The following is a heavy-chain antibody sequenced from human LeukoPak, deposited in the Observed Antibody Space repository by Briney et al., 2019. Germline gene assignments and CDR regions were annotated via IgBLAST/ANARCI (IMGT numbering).Heavy chain of an antibody. J-gene: IGHJ4*02. Sequence: GGSLRLSCAASGFTFSSYRMSWVRQAPGKGLEWVANIKQDGSEKYYVDSVKGRFTISRDNGKNSLYLQMNSLRAEDTAVYYCARVGQSREQWLAFDYWGQGTLVTVSS. V-gene: IGHV3-7*01. CDR1: GFTFSSYR. D-gene: IGHD6-19*01. CDR3: ARVGQSREQWLAFDY. CDR2: IKQDGSEK.